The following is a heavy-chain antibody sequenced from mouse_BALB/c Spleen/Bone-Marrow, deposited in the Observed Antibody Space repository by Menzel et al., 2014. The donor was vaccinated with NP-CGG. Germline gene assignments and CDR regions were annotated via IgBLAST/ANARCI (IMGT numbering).Heavy chain of an antibody. V-gene: IGHV1S81*02. CDR2: INPSNGLN. J-gene: IGHJ1*01. D-gene: IGHD2-4*01. CDR1: GYTFTSYW. Sequence: VQLQQSGAELVKPGASVKLSCKASGYTFTSYWMHWAKQRPGQGLEWIGEINPSNGLNNYNEKFQSKATLTVDKSSSTSYMQLSSLTSEDSAVYYCARDYDYWYFDVWGAGTTVTVSS. CDR3: ARDYDYWYFDV.